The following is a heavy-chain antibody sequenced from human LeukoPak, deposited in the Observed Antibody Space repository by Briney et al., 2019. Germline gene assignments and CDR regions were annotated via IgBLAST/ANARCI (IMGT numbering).Heavy chain of an antibody. Sequence: TGGSLRLSCAASGFTFSTYWMSWVRQAPGKGLEWLANITPGGSDKYYVDSVKGRFTISRDNAKNLLYLQMDSLRAEDTATYYCATAATGNKNWFDPWGQGTLVTVPS. V-gene: IGHV3-7*03. J-gene: IGHJ5*02. CDR2: ITPGGSDK. CDR3: ATAATGNKNWFDP. CDR1: GFTFSTYW. D-gene: IGHD6-13*01.